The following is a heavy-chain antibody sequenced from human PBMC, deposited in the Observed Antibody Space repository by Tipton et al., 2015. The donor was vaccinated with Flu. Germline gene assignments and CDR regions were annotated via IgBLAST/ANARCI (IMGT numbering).Heavy chain of an antibody. CDR2: IYSSGST. Sequence: TLSLTCTVSGGSINSYYWSWIRQSAGKGLEWIGRIYSSGSTNYNPSLNSRVTMSVDTSKNQFSLKMSSVTAADTAVYYCARFSVRGESDYWGQGTLVTVSA. J-gene: IGHJ4*02. CDR1: GGSINSYY. D-gene: IGHD3-10*01. V-gene: IGHV4-4*07. CDR3: ARFSVRGESDY.